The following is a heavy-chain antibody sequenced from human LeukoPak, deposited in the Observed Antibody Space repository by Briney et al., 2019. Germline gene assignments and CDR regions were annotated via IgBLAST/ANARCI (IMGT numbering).Heavy chain of an antibody. J-gene: IGHJ6*02. Sequence: PSQTLSLTCAVSGGSISSGGYSWSWIRQPPGKGLEWIGYIYHSGSTYYNPSLKSRVTISVDRSKNQFSLKLSSVTAADTAVYYCARVSVGMDVWGQGTTVTVSS. CDR1: GGSISSGGYS. CDR3: ARVSVGMDV. V-gene: IGHV4-30-2*01. CDR2: IYHSGST.